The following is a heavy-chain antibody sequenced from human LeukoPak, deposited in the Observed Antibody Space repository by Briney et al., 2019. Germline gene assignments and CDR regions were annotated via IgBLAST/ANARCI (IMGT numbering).Heavy chain of an antibody. CDR2: ISSSSSYI. CDR3: ARGDYSSYAFDI. V-gene: IGHV3-21*01. J-gene: IGHJ3*02. CDR1: GFTFSSYS. D-gene: IGHD2-15*01. Sequence: GGSLRLSCAASGFTFSSYSMNWVRQAPGKGLEWVSSISSSSSYIYYADSVKGRFTISRDNGKNSLYLQMNSLRAEDTAVYYCARGDYSSYAFDIWGQGTMVTVSS.